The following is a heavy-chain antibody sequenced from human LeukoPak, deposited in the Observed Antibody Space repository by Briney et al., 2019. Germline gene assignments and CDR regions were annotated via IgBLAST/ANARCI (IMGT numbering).Heavy chain of an antibody. J-gene: IGHJ5*02. CDR1: GFTSSSYA. D-gene: IGHD5-12*01. V-gene: IGHV3-23*01. CDR2: ISGSGGST. CDR3: AKDLYGYVSNWFDP. Sequence: PGGSLRLXCAASGFTSSSYAMSWVRQAPGKGLEWVSAISGSGGSTYYADSVKGRFTISRDNSKNTLYLQMNSLRAEDTAVSYCAKDLYGYVSNWFDPWGQGTLVTVSS.